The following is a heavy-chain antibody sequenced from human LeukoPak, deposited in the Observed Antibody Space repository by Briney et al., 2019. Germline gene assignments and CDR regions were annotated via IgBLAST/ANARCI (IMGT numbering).Heavy chain of an antibody. Sequence: SETLSLTCAVYGGSFSGYYWSWIRQPPGKGLEWIGEINHSGSTNYNPSLKSRVTISVDTSKNQFSLKLSSVTAADTAVYYCARAAYSSTWYSRYFDLWGRGTLVTVSS. D-gene: IGHD6-13*01. CDR2: INHSGST. V-gene: IGHV4-34*01. CDR1: GGSFSGYY. CDR3: ARAAYSSTWYSRYFDL. J-gene: IGHJ2*01.